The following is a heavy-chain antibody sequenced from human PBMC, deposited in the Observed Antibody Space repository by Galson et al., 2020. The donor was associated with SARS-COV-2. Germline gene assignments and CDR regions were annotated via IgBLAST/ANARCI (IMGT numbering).Heavy chain of an antibody. V-gene: IGHV4-38-2*01. CDR3: ARRTNWLRGDDFDP. J-gene: IGHJ5*02. Sequence: SQTLSLTCVVSDYSISSVSYWGWLRQAPGKGLEWIGDIYQSRKTYYSPSFTTRVTISIEPSKNQFSLKLISVTAADTAIYYCARRTNWLRGDDFDPWGQGTLVTVSS. D-gene: IGHD1-1*01. CDR1: DYSISSVSY. CDR2: IYQSRKT.